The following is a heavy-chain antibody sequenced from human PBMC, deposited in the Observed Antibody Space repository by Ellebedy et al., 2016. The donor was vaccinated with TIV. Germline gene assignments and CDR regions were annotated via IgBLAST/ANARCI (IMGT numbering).Heavy chain of an antibody. J-gene: IGHJ4*02. D-gene: IGHD3-10*01. CDR2: ISFSGDST. CDR1: GFSFSNYG. CDR3: AKDSGKYGWNSEY. Sequence: GESLKISCAGSGFSFSNYGLIWVRQAPGKGLEWVSGISFSGDSTYYADSVKGRFTISRDNSKNTLYLQMNSLRAEDTAIYYCAKDSGKYGWNSEYWGQGTQVTVSS. V-gene: IGHV3-23*01.